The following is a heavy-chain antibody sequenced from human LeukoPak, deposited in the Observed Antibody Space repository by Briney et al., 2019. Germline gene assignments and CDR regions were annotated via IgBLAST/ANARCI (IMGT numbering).Heavy chain of an antibody. Sequence: GGSLRLSCAASGFSFSNYAMSWVRLAPGKGLEWVAGISDSAGATYYTDSVKGRFTISRDNSNNTLYLQMNSLRAEDTAVYYCARDHVEMATDYWGQGTLVTVSS. D-gene: IGHD5-24*01. V-gene: IGHV3-23*01. CDR3: ARDHVEMATDY. CDR1: GFSFSNYA. CDR2: ISDSAGAT. J-gene: IGHJ4*02.